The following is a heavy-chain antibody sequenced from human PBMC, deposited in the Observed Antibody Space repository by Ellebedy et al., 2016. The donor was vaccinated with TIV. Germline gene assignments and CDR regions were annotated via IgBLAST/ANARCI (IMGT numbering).Heavy chain of an antibody. CDR2: VDTSGGT. D-gene: IGHD6-19*01. Sequence: SETLSLTXTLSGASISNYYWRWFRQPAGKGLEWIGRVDTSGGTNYNPSLKSRVTMSVDTSKNQFSLKLTSVTAADTAVYYCARRSTSGPYNWFDPWGQGTLVTVSS. CDR3: ARRSTSGPYNWFDP. V-gene: IGHV4-4*07. J-gene: IGHJ5*02. CDR1: GASISNYY.